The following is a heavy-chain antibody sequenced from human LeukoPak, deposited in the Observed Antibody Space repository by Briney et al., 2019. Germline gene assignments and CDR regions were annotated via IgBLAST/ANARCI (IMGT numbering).Heavy chain of an antibody. CDR3: ARDYGGDSYYFDY. J-gene: IGHJ4*02. CDR1: GFIFSSYG. V-gene: IGHV3-33*01. CDR2: VWYDGSNK. D-gene: IGHD4-23*01. Sequence: PGKSLRLSCAASGFIFSSYGMNWVRQAPGKGLEWVGVVWYDGSNKYYGDSVKGRFTISRDNSKNMLYLEMNSLRAEDTAVYYCARDYGGDSYYFDYWGQGTLVTVSS.